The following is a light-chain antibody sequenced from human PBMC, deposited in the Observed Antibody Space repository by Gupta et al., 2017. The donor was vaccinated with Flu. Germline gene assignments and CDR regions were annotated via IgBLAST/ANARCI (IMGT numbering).Light chain of an antibody. CDR1: QSVGID. J-gene: IGKJ2*01. CDR3: QQYNGWPYT. CDR2: GAS. V-gene: IGKV3-15*01. Sequence: KVLTQSPATLSVSPGERAILSCRASQSVGIDLAWYQQKPGRAPRLLIYGASTRATSIPARFSGSGSGTDFALTISSLQSEDFAVYYCQQYNGWPYTFGQGTKLEIK.